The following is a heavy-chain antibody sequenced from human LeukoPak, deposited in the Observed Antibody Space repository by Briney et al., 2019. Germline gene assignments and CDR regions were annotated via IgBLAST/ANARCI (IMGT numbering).Heavy chain of an antibody. CDR2: ISAFNGNT. V-gene: IGHV1-18*01. CDR1: GYIFTSYG. D-gene: IGHD3-16*01. Sequence: ASVNVSCTASGYIFTSYGVSWVRQAPGQGLEWMGWISAFNGNTNYAQKFRGRVTMTTEASTSTAYMELRSLRSDDTAFYYCAREPGLARSTFFDYWGQGTLVTVST. CDR3: AREPGLARSTFFDY. J-gene: IGHJ4*02.